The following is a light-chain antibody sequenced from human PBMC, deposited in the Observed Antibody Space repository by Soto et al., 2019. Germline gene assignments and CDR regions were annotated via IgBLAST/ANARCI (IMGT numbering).Light chain of an antibody. CDR3: QSYDSSLAYV. J-gene: IGLJ1*01. CDR1: SSNIGAGYD. Sequence: QSVLTQPPSVSGAPGQRVTISCTGSSSNIGAGYDVHWYQQLPGTAPKLLIYGNSNRPSGVPDRFSGSKSGTSASLAITGLQAEDEADYYCQSYDSSLAYVLGTGNKVTV. CDR2: GNS. V-gene: IGLV1-40*01.